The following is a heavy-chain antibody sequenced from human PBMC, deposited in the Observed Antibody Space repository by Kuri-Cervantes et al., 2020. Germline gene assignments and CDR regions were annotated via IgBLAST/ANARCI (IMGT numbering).Heavy chain of an antibody. D-gene: IGHD2-8*01. V-gene: IGHV1-18*01. CDR3: ARDRGRNLMPY. CDR2: ISAYNGNT. CDR1: GYTFTSYG. J-gene: IGHJ4*02. Sequence: ASVKVSCKASGYTFTSYGISWVRQAPGQGLEWMGWISAYNGNTNYAQKLQGRVTLTRDTSASTAYMELSSLRSEDTATYYCARDRGRNLMPYWGQGSLVTVSS.